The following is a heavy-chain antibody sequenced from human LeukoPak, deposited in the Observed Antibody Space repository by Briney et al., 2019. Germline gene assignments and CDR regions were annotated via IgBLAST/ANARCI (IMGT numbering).Heavy chain of an antibody. CDR2: ISSSGNT. CDR1: GGSISSYY. CDR3: ARNGFDCSSTSCYWGYYYYGMDV. V-gene: IGHV4-4*07. J-gene: IGHJ6*02. Sequence: PSETLSLTCTVSGGSISSYYWSWIRQPAGKGLEWIGRISSSGNTNYNPSLKSRVTMSVDTSKNQFSLKLSSVAAADTAVYYCARNGFDCSSTSCYWGYYYYGMDVWGQGTTVTVSS. D-gene: IGHD2-2*01.